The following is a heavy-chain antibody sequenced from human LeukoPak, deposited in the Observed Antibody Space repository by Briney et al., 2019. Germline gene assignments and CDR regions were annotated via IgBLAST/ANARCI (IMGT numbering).Heavy chain of an antibody. CDR1: GFTVGSNY. J-gene: IGHJ4*02. Sequence: GGSLSLSCAASGFTVGSNYMSWVRQAPGQGLEWVSVIYRGGSTYYADSVKGRFTISRDNSKSTLYLQMNSLRVEDTAVYYCARDPGRRYYDSSGHGDYWGQGTLVTVSS. V-gene: IGHV3-66*01. D-gene: IGHD3-22*01. CDR2: IYRGGST. CDR3: ARDPGRRYYDSSGHGDY.